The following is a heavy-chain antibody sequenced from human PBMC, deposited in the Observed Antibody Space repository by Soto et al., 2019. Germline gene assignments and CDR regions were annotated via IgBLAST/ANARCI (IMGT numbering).Heavy chain of an antibody. CDR1: GYTFTSYG. CDR2: ISAYNGNT. Sequence: GASVKVSCKASGYTFTSYGISWVRQAPGQGLEWMGWISAYNGNTNYAQKLQGRVTMTTDTSTSTAYMELRSLRSDDTAVYYCARDRRGFLGWLHDAYDIWGQGTMVTVSS. CDR3: ARDRRGFLGWLHDAYDI. V-gene: IGHV1-18*01. J-gene: IGHJ3*02. D-gene: IGHD3-3*01.